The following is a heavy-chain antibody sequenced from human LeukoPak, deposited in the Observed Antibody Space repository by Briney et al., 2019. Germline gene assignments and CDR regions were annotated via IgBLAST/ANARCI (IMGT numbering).Heavy chain of an antibody. CDR3: ARGYSSSPHRPYYYYFMDV. Sequence: SVMVSSNAAGYTFTRYYYHWLRHAPRQGVVGMGWINPNSGGTNYAQKLKGRVTMTMDTSNNPVSMELSTLSSDDTAVYYCARGYSSSPHRPYYYYFMDVWGKGTTVTVSS. V-gene: IGHV1-2*02. J-gene: IGHJ6*03. CDR1: GYTFTRYY. CDR2: INPNSGGT. D-gene: IGHD6-6*01.